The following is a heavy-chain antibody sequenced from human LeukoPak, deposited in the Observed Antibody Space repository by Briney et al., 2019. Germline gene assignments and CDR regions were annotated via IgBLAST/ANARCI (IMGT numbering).Heavy chain of an antibody. CDR3: TRDLTGTTWSENDY. CDR1: GLSVRGSY. CDR2: IYSGDRR. Sequence: GGSLRLSCEVSGLSVRGSYMSWVRQAPGRGLEWVSVIYSGDRRYYADSVKGRFTISRDTSKNTLYLQMNNLRADDMARYYCTRDLTGTTWSENDYWGQGTLVTISS. D-gene: IGHD6-13*01. V-gene: IGHV3-53*01. J-gene: IGHJ4*02.